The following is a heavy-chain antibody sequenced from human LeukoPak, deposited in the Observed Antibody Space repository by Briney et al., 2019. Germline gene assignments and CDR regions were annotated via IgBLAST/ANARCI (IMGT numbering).Heavy chain of an antibody. CDR3: AKERVYYLYYGMDV. CDR1: GFTFSSHG. CDR2: IWYDGSQK. V-gene: IGHV3-33*06. J-gene: IGHJ6*02. Sequence: GGSLRLSCAASGFTFSSHGMHWVRQAPGKGLEWVAVIWYDGSQKYYADSVQGRFTISRDNSKNMVYLEMNSLRADDTAVYHCAKERVYYLYYGMDVWGQGTTVTVSS. D-gene: IGHD3-10*01.